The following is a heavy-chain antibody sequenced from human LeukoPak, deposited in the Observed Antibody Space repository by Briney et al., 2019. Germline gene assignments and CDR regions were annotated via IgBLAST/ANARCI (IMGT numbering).Heavy chain of an antibody. CDR3: ARDSTYWYDSGSSGPHYFDY. CDR2: IPSDGSKT. V-gene: IGHV3-30*01. Sequence: GGSPRLSCAASGFIFSNYAMHWVRQAPGKGLEWVALIPSDGSKTYHADSVKGRFSISRDNSKNTLYLQLNSLRAEDTSVYYCARDSTYWYDSGSSGPHYFDYWGQGTLVTVSS. J-gene: IGHJ4*02. D-gene: IGHD3-10*01. CDR1: GFIFSNYA.